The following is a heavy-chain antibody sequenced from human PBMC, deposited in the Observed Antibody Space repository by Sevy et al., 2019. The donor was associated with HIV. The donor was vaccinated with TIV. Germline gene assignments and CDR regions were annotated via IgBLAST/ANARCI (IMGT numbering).Heavy chain of an antibody. V-gene: IGHV3-21*01. J-gene: IGHJ4*02. D-gene: IGHD3-10*01. CDR1: GFTFSYYN. CDR2: ISSGSSYI. Sequence: GGSLRLSCAASGFTFSYYNMNWVRQAPGKGLEWVSSISSGSSYIFYVDSVKGRFTIARDNAKDSLFLQMNSLRAEDTAVYYCARNLDYYASGPPDSGGRGTLVTVSS. CDR3: ARNLDYYASGPPDS.